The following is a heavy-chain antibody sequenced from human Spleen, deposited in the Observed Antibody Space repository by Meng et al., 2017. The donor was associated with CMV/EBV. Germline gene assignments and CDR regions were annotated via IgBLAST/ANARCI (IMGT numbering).Heavy chain of an antibody. V-gene: IGHV1-2*02. D-gene: IGHD5-18*01. CDR2: INPNSGGT. CDR3: ARDRGGFSYGLDY. CDR1: GYTFTGYY. J-gene: IGHJ4*02. Sequence: ASVKVSCKASGYTFTGYYMHWVRQAPGQGLEWMGWINPNSGGTNYAQKFQGRATVTRDTSISTGYMELSRLRSADTAMYYCARDRGGFSYGLDYWGQGMLVTVSS.